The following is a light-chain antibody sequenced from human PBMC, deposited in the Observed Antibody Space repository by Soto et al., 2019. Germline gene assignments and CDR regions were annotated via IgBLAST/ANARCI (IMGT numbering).Light chain of an antibody. V-gene: IGLV2-11*01. CDR1: SSDVGGYNF. Sequence: QSALTQPRSVSGSPGQSVTISCAGTSSDVGGYNFVSWYQQHPGKAPKLIIYDVSKRPSGFPDRFSGSKSGNTASLTISGLQAEDEADYYCCSYAGSYTIWVFGGGTKLTVL. CDR2: DVS. J-gene: IGLJ3*02. CDR3: CSYAGSYTIWV.